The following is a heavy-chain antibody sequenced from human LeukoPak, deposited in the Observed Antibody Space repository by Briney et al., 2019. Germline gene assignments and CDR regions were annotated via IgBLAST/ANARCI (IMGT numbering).Heavy chain of an antibody. D-gene: IGHD2-21*02. J-gene: IGHJ6*02. CDR3: ASCGGDCYDDYYYGMDV. Sequence: SVKVSCKASGGTFSSYAISWVRQAPGQGLEWMGGIIPIFGTANYAQKFQGRVTITADESTSTAYMELSSLRSEDTAVYYCASCGGDCYDDYYYGMDVWGQGTTVTVSS. V-gene: IGHV1-69*13. CDR1: GGTFSSYA. CDR2: IIPIFGTA.